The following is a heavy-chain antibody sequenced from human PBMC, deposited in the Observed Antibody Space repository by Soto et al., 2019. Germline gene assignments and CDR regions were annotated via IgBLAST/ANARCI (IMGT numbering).Heavy chain of an antibody. CDR3: AREGALLYGGNPDYYYTVGV. V-gene: IGHV4-4*02. Sequence: PSETLSLTCAVSGGSISSSNWWSWVRQPPGKGLEWIGEIYHSGSTNYNPSLKSRVTISVDKSKNQFSLNLSSVTAADTAVYYCAREGALLYGGNPDYYYTVGVWGQGTTVTVSS. D-gene: IGHD4-17*01. CDR1: GGSISSSNW. J-gene: IGHJ6*02. CDR2: IYHSGST.